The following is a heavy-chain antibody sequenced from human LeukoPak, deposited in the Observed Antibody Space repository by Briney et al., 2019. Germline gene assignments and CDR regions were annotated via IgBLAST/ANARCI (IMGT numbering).Heavy chain of an antibody. V-gene: IGHV3-7*01. CDR2: IKQDGSEK. CDR1: GFTLSSYW. Sequence: GGSLRLTCAASGFTLSSYWMSWVRQAPGKGLEWVGNIKQDGSEKYYVDSVKGRFTISRDNAKNSLYLQMNSLRAEDTAVYYCASHDYGDYGFFDYWGQGTLVTVSS. J-gene: IGHJ4*02. CDR3: ASHDYGDYGFFDY. D-gene: IGHD4-17*01.